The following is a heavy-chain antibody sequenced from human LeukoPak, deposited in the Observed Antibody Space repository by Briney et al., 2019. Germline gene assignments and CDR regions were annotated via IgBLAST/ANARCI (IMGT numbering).Heavy chain of an antibody. CDR3: AKNSPKPAGPYFQH. CDR2: ITTSGAT. Sequence: GGSLRLSCAASGFAFSSYTMTWVRLAPAPGKGLEWVSTITTSGATYYADSVKGRFTISRDNSKNTLYLQMNSLRAEDTAVYYCAKNSPKPAGPYFQHCGQGTLDTVSS. D-gene: IGHD2-2*01. V-gene: IGHV3-23*01. CDR1: GFAFSSYT. J-gene: IGHJ1*01.